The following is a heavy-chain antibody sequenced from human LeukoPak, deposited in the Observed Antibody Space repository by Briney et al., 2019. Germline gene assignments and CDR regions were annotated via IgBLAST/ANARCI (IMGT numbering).Heavy chain of an antibody. CDR2: IIPIFGTA. D-gene: IGHD3-10*01. Sequence: SVKVSCKASGGTFISYAISWVRQAPGQGLEGMGGIIPIFGTANYAQKFQGRVTITADESTSTAYMELSSLRSEDTAVYYCARGTYYYGSGSWDYYYYMDVWGKGTTVTISS. CDR3: ARGTYYYGSGSWDYYYYMDV. J-gene: IGHJ6*03. CDR1: GGTFISYA. V-gene: IGHV1-69*13.